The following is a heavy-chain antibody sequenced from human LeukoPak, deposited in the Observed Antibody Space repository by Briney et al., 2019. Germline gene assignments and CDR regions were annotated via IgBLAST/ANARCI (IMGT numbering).Heavy chain of an antibody. CDR2: INPSGGGT. D-gene: IGHD1-26*01. CDR3: ARVGGLPYYYYDMDV. J-gene: IGHJ6*02. CDR1: GHTFTSYN. V-gene: IGHV1-46*01. Sequence: ASVKVSCTAPGHTFTSYNLHWVRQAPGQGLEWMGIINPSGGGTSYAQKFQGRVSMTRDTSTSTVYMELSNLKSEDTAVYYCARVGGLPYYYYDMDVWGQGTTVTVSS.